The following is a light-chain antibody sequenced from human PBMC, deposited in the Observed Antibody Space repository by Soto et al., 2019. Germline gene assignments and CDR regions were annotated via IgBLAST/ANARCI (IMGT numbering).Light chain of an antibody. CDR2: EVS. Sequence: QSGLSQPAAVSGSPGQSITISCTGTSSDVGGYNYVSWYQQHPGKAPKLMIYEVSNRPSGVSNRFSGSKSGNTASLTISGLQAEDEADYYCSSYTSSSTLYVVGTGTKV. CDR1: SSDVGGYNY. V-gene: IGLV2-14*01. CDR3: SSYTSSSTLYV. J-gene: IGLJ1*01.